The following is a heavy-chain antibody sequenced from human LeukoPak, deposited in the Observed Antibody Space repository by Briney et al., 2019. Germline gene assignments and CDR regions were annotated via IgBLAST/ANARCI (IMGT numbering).Heavy chain of an antibody. CDR2: IYYSGST. CDR1: GGSISSYY. V-gene: IGHV4-59*01. Sequence: PSETLSLTCTVSGGSISSYYWSWIRQPPGKGLEWIGYIYYSGSTNYNPSLKSRVTISVDTSKNQFSLKLSSVTAADTAVYYCARAWGSYWYFDLWGRGTLVTVSS. D-gene: IGHD3-16*01. J-gene: IGHJ2*01. CDR3: ARAWGSYWYFDL.